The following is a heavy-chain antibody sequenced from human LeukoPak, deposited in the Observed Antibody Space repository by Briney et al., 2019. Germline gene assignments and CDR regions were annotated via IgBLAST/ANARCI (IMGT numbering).Heavy chain of an antibody. D-gene: IGHD6-13*01. CDR2: ISGSGGST. CDR3: AKDLTAAAVYSFDY. CDR1: GFTFSSYG. J-gene: IGHJ4*02. Sequence: GGTLRLSCAASGFTFSSYGMSWVRQAPGKGLEWVSAISGSGGSTYYADSVKGRFTISRDNSKNTLYLQMNSLRAEDTAVYYCAKDLTAAAVYSFDYWGQGTLVTVSS. V-gene: IGHV3-23*01.